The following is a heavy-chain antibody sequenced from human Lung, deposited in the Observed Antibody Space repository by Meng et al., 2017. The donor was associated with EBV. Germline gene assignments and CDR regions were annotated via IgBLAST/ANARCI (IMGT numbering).Heavy chain of an antibody. J-gene: IGHJ4*02. CDR3: ARDRRHDGDYVNDY. V-gene: IGHV3-30-3*01. Sequence: QGELGESGGVGVQAGRSLRLSGAASGFTFISYAMHWVRQAPGKGLEWVTVYDDGGNKYYADSVKGRFTITRDNSKNTLYLQMNNLRPEDTAVYYCARDRRHDGDYVNDYWGQGTLVTVSS. CDR2: YDDGGNK. D-gene: IGHD4-17*01. CDR1: GFTFISYA.